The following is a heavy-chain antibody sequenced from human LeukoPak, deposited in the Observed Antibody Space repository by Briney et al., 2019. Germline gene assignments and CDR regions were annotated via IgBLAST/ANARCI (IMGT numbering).Heavy chain of an antibody. CDR3: AKEGRADISNFDY. D-gene: IGHD5-12*01. CDR1: GFTFSIYA. J-gene: IGHJ4*02. Sequence: PGGSLRLSCAGSGFTFSIYAMTWVRQAPGKGLEWVSSISAGGGGSAYYADSVNGRFTISRDNSKNTLSLQMNSLRAEDTAVYYCAKEGRADISNFDYWGQGTLVTVSS. V-gene: IGHV3-23*01. CDR2: ISAGGGGSA.